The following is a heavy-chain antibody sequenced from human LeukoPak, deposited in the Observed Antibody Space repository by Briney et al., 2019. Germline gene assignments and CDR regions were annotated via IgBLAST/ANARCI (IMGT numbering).Heavy chain of an antibody. CDR2: IKSKTDGGTT. Sequence: GGSLRLSCAASGFTFSNAWMSWVRQAPGKGLEWVGRIKSKTDGGTTDYAAPVKGRFTISRDDSKNTLYLQMNSLKTEDTAVYYCTTGTYDILTGTNDYWGQGTLVTVSS. V-gene: IGHV3-15*01. CDR3: TTGTYDILTGTNDY. J-gene: IGHJ4*02. CDR1: GFTFSNAW. D-gene: IGHD3-9*01.